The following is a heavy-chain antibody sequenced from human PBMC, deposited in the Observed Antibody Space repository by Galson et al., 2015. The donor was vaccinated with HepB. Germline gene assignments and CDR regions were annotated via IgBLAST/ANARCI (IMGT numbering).Heavy chain of an antibody. D-gene: IGHD1-26*01. CDR2: INPNSGGT. CDR3: ARDHSGSYDYYYYYYMDV. Sequence: VKVSCKASGYTFTGYYMHWVRQAPGQGLEWMGRINPNSGGTNYAQKFQGRVTMTRDTSISTAYMELSRLRSDDTAVYYCARDHSGSYDYYYYYYMDVWGKGTTVTVSS. CDR1: GYTFTGYY. J-gene: IGHJ6*03. V-gene: IGHV1-2*06.